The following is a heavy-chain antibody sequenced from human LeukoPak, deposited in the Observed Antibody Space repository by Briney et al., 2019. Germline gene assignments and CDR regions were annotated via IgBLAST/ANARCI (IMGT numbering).Heavy chain of an antibody. V-gene: IGHV1-18*01. CDR1: GYTFTSYG. CDR3: ARVDIVVVPAAFPRVALFDY. Sequence: ASVKVSCKASGYTFTSYGISWVRQAPGQGLEWMGWISAYNGNTNYAQKLQGRVTMTTDTSTSTAYMELRSLRSDDTAEYYCARVDIVVVPAAFPRVALFDYWGQGTLVTVSS. D-gene: IGHD2-2*03. CDR2: ISAYNGNT. J-gene: IGHJ4*02.